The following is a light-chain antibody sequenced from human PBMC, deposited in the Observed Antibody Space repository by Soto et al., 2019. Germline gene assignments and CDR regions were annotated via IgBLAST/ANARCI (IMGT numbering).Light chain of an antibody. CDR3: ITRDSGLTAGV. Sequence: QSGLTQPPSVSAAPGQKVNISCSGSSSNIGNNYVSWYQHVPGTAPKLLIYDNDKRPSGIPDRFSGSKSGTSATLGITGLQTGDEADYYCITRDSGLTAGVFGGGTKLTVL. CDR2: DND. V-gene: IGLV1-51*01. J-gene: IGLJ3*02. CDR1: SSNIGNNY.